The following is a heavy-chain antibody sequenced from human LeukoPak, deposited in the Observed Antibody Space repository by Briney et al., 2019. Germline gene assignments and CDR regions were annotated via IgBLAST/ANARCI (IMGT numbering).Heavy chain of an antibody. V-gene: IGHV1-2*02. CDR1: GYTFTAYY. CDR2: INSDSGDT. J-gene: IGHJ1*01. CDR3: ARADTY. Sequence: ASMKVSCKTSGYTFTAYYIHWVRQAPGRGLEWMGWINSDSGDTNYAPKFQGRVTMTRDTSITTAYLELSGLRPDDTAIYYCARADTYWGQGTLIPVSS.